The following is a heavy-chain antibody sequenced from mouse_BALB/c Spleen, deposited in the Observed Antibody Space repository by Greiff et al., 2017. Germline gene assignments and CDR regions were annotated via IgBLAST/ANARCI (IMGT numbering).Heavy chain of an antibody. J-gene: IGHJ3*01. CDR3: ARAGMTSFAY. Sequence: QVQLQQSGAELAKPGASVKMSCKASGYTFTSYWMHWVNQRPGQGLEWIGYITPSTGYTEYTQKFKDKATLTADTSSSTAYMQLSSLTSEDSAVYYCARAGMTSFAYWGQGTLVTVSA. CDR2: ITPSTGYT. V-gene: IGHV1-7*01. CDR1: GYTFTSYW.